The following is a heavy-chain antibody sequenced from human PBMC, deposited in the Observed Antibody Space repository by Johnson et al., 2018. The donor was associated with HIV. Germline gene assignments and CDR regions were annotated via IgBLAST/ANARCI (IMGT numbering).Heavy chain of an antibody. V-gene: IGHV3-23*04. CDR3: ARANSYGDYRAKAFDI. CDR2: ISGSGGST. CDR1: GFTFSSNY. D-gene: IGHD4-17*01. Sequence: VQLVESGGGVVQPGRSLRLSCAASGFTFSSNYMSWVRQAPGKGLEWVSAISGSGGSTYYADSVKGRFTISRDNSKNTLYLQMNSLRAEDTAVYYCARANSYGDYRAKAFDIWGQGTMVTVSS. J-gene: IGHJ3*02.